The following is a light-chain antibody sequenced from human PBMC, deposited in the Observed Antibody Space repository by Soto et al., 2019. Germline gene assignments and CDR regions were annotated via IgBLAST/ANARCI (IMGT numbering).Light chain of an antibody. V-gene: IGLV3-25*02. CDR1: TLTKKY. J-gene: IGLJ2*01. Sequence: SYELTQAPSVSVSPGQTATITCSGDTLTKKYAYWYQQKPGQAPVMVIYKDTERPSGIPERFSGSTSGTIVTLTISGVQAEDEADYYCQSTDSSDALVFGGGTKLTVL. CDR2: KDT. CDR3: QSTDSSDALV.